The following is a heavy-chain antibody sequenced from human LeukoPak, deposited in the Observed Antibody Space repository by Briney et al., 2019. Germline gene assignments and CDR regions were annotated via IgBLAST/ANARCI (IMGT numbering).Heavy chain of an antibody. V-gene: IGHV1-18*01. CDR2: ISAYNGNT. CDR3: ARDRGSGSAFDY. J-gene: IGHJ4*02. Sequence: ASVKVSCKASGYTFTSYGISWVRQAPGQGLEWMGWISAYNGNTNYAQTLQGRVTTTTDTSTSTAYMELRSLRSDDTAVYYCARDRGSGSAFDYWGQGTLVTVSS. D-gene: IGHD6-19*01. CDR1: GYTFTSYG.